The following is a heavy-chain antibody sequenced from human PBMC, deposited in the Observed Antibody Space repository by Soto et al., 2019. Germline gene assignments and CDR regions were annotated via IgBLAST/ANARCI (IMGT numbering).Heavy chain of an antibody. CDR2: ISSSSSYI. V-gene: IGHV3-21*01. CDR3: ASLGVELEPRGI. D-gene: IGHD1-1*01. J-gene: IGHJ6*02. Sequence: GGSLRLSCAASGFTFSSYSMNWVRQAPGKGLEWVSSISSSSSYIYYADSVKGRFTISRDNAKNSLYLQMNSLRAEDTAVYYCASLGVELEPRGIWGQGTTVTVSS. CDR1: GFTFSSYS.